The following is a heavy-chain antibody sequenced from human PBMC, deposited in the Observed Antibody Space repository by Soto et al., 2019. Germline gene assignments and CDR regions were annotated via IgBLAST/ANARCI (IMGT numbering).Heavy chain of an antibody. CDR1: GYTFTSYG. J-gene: IGHJ4*02. D-gene: IGHD3-10*01. CDR3: ARQKRGQGMGGGTRGNY. CDR2: ISAYNGNT. V-gene: IGHV1-18*01. Sequence: QVQLVQSGAEVKKPGASVKVSCKASGYTFTSYGISWVRQAPGQGLEWMGWISAYNGNTNYAQKLQGRVTMTTDTSTSTAYMERRSLRADDTAVYYCARQKRGQGMGGGTRGNYGGQGTLVTVSS.